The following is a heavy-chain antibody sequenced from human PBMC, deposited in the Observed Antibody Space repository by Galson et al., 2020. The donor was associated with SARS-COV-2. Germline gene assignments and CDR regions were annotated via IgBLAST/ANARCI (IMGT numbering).Heavy chain of an antibody. V-gene: IGHV4-34*01. D-gene: IGHD3-10*01. Sequence: ETSETLSLTCAVYGGSFSGYYWSWIRQPPGKGLEWIGEINHSGSTNYNPSLKNRVTISVDTSKNQFSLKLSSVTAADTAVYYCARASLGFGELLSDYYYDGMDVWGQGTTVTVSS. CDR2: INHSGST. CDR3: ARASLGFGELLSDYYYDGMDV. J-gene: IGHJ6*02. CDR1: GGSFSGYY.